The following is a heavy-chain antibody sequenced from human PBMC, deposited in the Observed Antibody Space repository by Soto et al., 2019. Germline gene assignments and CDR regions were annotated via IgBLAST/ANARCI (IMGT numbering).Heavy chain of an antibody. J-gene: IGHJ6*02. CDR2: IKEDGAET. D-gene: IGHD3-10*01. Sequence: EVQLVESGGGLVQPGGSLRLSCDASGFIFRNYWMTWVRQAPGKGLEWVASIKEDGAETRYADSAKGRFTISRDNALTSVYLQMSTLGVEDTALYYCAKLQDNSRSYHYHGMDVWGQGTTVIVSS. CDR3: AKLQDNSRSYHYHGMDV. CDR1: GFIFRNYW. V-gene: IGHV3-7*03.